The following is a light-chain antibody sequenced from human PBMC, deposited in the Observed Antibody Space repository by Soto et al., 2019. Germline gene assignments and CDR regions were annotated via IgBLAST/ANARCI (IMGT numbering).Light chain of an antibody. CDR1: QSISSS. CDR3: RQYNTYWT. CDR2: KAS. Sequence: DSQMTQSPSTLSASVGDRVTITCRASQSISSSLAWYQQKPGKAPKVLISKASSLERGVISSFSGSGSGTEFTLTISSLQSDDFASYYCRQYNTYWTFGQGTKVEIK. V-gene: IGKV1-5*03. J-gene: IGKJ1*01.